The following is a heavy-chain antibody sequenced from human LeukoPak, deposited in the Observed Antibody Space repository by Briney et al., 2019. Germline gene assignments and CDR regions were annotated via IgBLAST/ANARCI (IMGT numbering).Heavy chain of an antibody. Sequence: GGSLRLSCAASGFTFSSYGMHWVRQAPGEGLEWVAVISYDGSNKYYADSVKGRFTISRDNSKNTLYLQMNSLRAEDTAVYYCAKDYRWLGFDYWGQGTLVTVSS. CDR2: ISYDGSNK. J-gene: IGHJ4*02. V-gene: IGHV3-30*18. D-gene: IGHD6-19*01. CDR1: GFTFSSYG. CDR3: AKDYRWLGFDY.